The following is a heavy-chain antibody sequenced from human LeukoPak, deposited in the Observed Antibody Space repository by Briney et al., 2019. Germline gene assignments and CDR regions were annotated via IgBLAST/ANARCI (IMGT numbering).Heavy chain of an antibody. CDR1: GFTFSTYT. D-gene: IGHD6-13*01. Sequence: GGSLRLSCTASGFTFSTYTMSRVRQAPGKGLEWVSAISGSGGRTYYADSVKGRFTISRDNSKNTLYLQMNSLRAEDTAVYYCAYSRNVAAAGTGWGQGTLVTVSS. V-gene: IGHV3-23*01. CDR3: AYSRNVAAAGTG. CDR2: ISGSGGRT. J-gene: IGHJ4*02.